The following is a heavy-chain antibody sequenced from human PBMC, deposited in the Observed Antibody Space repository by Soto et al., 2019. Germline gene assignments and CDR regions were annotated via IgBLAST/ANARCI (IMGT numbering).Heavy chain of an antibody. V-gene: IGHV1-18*01. CDR3: AGDSPPPRE. CDR2: ISAYNGNT. CDR1: GYTFTSYA. Sequence: QVQLVQSGAEVKKPGASVKVSCKASGYTFTSYAISWVRQAPGQGLEWMGWISAYNGNTNYAQKLQCRVTMTIDTSTRTAYMDLRSLRSDDTAVYYFAGDSPPPREWGQGTLVTVSS. J-gene: IGHJ4*02.